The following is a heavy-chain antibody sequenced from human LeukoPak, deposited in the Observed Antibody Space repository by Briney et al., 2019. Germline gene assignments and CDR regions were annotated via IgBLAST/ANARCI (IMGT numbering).Heavy chain of an antibody. CDR2: IKQYGSEK. CDR3: ARDTMVRGPISYYYYGMDV. CDR1: GFTFSSYW. V-gene: IGHV3-7*01. J-gene: IGHJ6*02. Sequence: GGSLRLSCAASGFTFSSYWMSWVRQAPGKGLEWVANIKQYGSEKYYVDSVKSRFTISRDKAKNSLYLQMNSLRAEDTAVYYCARDTMVRGPISYYYYGMDVWGQGTTVTVSS. D-gene: IGHD3-10*01.